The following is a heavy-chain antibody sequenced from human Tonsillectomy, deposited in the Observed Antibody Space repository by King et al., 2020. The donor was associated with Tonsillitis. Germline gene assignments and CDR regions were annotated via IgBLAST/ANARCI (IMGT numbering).Heavy chain of an antibody. CDR3: ARRDGALDFYYYAMDV. D-gene: IGHD4-17*01. CDR1: GFTFSSFA. Sequence: QVQLVESGGGVVQPGRSLRLSCAASGFTFSSFAMFWVRQAPGKGLEWGTDISFDGTYKYYADSVKGRFTISRDNSKNTLYLQMNSLRAEDTVVYYCARRDGALDFYYYAMDVWGQGTTVTVSS. CDR2: ISFDGTYK. J-gene: IGHJ6*02. V-gene: IGHV3-30-3*01.